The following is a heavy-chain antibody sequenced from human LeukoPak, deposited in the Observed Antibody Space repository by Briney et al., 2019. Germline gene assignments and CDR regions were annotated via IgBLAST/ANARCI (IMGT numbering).Heavy chain of an antibody. CDR3: ARLDNQGYCSSTSCYMSYYFDY. CDR2: IYHSGST. J-gene: IGHJ4*02. Sequence: SETPSLTCAVSGGSISSGGYSWSWIRQPPGKGLEWIGYIYHSGSTYYNPSLKSRVTISVDRSKNQFSLKLSSVTAADTAVYYCARLDNQGYCSSTSCYMSYYFDYWGQGTLVTVSS. CDR1: GGSISSGGYS. V-gene: IGHV4-30-2*01. D-gene: IGHD2-2*02.